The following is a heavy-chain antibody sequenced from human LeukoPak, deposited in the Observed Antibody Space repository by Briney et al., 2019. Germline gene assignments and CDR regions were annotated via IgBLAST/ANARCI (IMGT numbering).Heavy chain of an antibody. CDR1: GFTVTSNY. CDR2: IYTVGNT. V-gene: IGHV3-53*01. Sequence: PGGSLRLSCAASGFTVTSNYMNWVRQAPGKGLEWVSVIYTVGNTNYADSVKGRSTISRDISKNTLYLQVNSLRAEDTAVYYCARESSSYPFYMDVWGKGTTVIVSS. D-gene: IGHD3-16*02. CDR3: ARESSSYPFYMDV. J-gene: IGHJ6*03.